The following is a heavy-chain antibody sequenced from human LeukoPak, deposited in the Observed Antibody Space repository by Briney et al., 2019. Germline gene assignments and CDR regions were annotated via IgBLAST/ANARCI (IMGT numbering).Heavy chain of an antibody. D-gene: IGHD5-12*01. Sequence: GGSLRLSCAASGFTFSSYAMSWVRQAPGKGLEWVSGISGSDGSTNYADSVKGRFTISRDNSKNTLYLQINSLRAEDTAVYYCAKYSGYEYYYHYYMDVWGKGTTVTISS. CDR2: ISGSDGST. V-gene: IGHV3-23*01. J-gene: IGHJ6*03. CDR3: AKYSGYEYYYHYYMDV. CDR1: GFTFSSYA.